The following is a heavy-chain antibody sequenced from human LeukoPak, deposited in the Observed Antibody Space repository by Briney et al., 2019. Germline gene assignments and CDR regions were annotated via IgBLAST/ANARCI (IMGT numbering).Heavy chain of an antibody. J-gene: IGHJ4*02. CDR2: INHSGST. CDR1: GGSISSSNW. V-gene: IGHV4-4*02. CDR3: ARGDGGVDY. Sequence: SGTLSLTCAVSGGSISSSNWWSWVRQPPGKGLEWIGEINHSGSTNYNPSLKSRVTISVDTSKNQFSLKLSSVTAADTAVYYCARGDGGVDYWGQGTLVTVSS.